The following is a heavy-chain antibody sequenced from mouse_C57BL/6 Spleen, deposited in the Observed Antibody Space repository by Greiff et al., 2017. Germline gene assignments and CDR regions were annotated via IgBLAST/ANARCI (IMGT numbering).Heavy chain of an antibody. CDR2: IDPETGGT. CDR3: TRWGSRGFAY. Sequence: QVQLQQSGAELVRPGASVTLSCKASGYTFTDYEMHWVKQTPVHGLEWIGAIDPETGGTAYNQKFKGKAILTADKSASTAYMELRSLTSEDSAVYYCTRWGSRGFAYWGQGTLVTVSA. CDR1: GYTFTDYE. V-gene: IGHV1-15*01. J-gene: IGHJ3*01. D-gene: IGHD1-1*01.